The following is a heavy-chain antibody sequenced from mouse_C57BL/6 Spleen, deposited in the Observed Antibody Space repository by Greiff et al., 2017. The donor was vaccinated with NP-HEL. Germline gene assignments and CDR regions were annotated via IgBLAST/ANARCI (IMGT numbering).Heavy chain of an antibody. CDR1: GFSFNTYA. J-gene: IGHJ4*01. Sequence: EVKLQESGGGLVQPKGSLKLSCAASGFSFNTYAMNWVRQAPGKGLEWVARIRSKSNNYATYYADSVKDRFTISRDDSESMLYLQMNNLKTEDTAMYYCVRGNYYAMDYWGQGTSVTVSS. CDR2: IRSKSNNYAT. CDR3: VRGNYYAMDY. V-gene: IGHV10-1*01. D-gene: IGHD2-1*01.